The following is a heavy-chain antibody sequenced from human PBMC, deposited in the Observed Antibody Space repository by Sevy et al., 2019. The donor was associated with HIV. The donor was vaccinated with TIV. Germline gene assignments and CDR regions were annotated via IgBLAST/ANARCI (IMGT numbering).Heavy chain of an antibody. J-gene: IGHJ4*02. CDR3: ARATYYYDTSGPYFFDF. CDR2: ITSSGSTK. CDR1: GFIFSNYE. Sequence: GGSLRLSCIASGFIFSNYEMNWVRQAPGKGLEWVSYITSSGSTKHYADSVKGRFTISRDNGKNSIYLQMNSLRAEDTAVDYCARATYYYDTSGPYFFDFWGQGTLVTVSS. D-gene: IGHD3-22*01. V-gene: IGHV3-48*03.